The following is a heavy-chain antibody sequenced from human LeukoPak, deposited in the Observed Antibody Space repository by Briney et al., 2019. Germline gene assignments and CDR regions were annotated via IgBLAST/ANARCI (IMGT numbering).Heavy chain of an antibody. V-gene: IGHV3-11*01. D-gene: IGHD2-21*02. Sequence: GGSLRLSCAASGFTFSNYYMTWIRQAPGKGLEWVSCISSSGSTIFYADSVKGRFTISRDNAKSSLFLQMNSLRAEDTAVYYCARVNRVTAIQELDYWGEGTMVTVCS. J-gene: IGHJ4*02. CDR3: ARVNRVTAIQELDY. CDR1: GFTFSNYY. CDR2: ISSSGSTI.